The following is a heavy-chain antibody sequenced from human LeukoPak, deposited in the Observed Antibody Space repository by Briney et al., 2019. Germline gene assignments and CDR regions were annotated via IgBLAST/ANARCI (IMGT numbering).Heavy chain of an antibody. J-gene: IGHJ6*03. Sequence: GGSLRLSCAASRFTFSSYEMNWVRQAPGKGLEWVSYISSSGSTIYYADSVKGRFTISRDNAKNSLYLQMKSLRAEDTAVYYCAKDTSSSSAGYYYYYYMDVWGKGTTVTISS. CDR2: ISSSGSTI. V-gene: IGHV3-48*03. D-gene: IGHD6-13*01. CDR1: RFTFSSYE. CDR3: AKDTSSSSAGYYYYYYMDV.